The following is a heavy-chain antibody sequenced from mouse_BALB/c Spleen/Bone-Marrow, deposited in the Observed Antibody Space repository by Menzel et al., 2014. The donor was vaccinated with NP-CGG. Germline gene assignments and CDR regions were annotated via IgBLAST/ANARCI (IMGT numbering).Heavy chain of an antibody. J-gene: IGHJ4*01. CDR2: INPDSSTI. D-gene: IGHD1-1*01. CDR1: GFDFSRYW. Sequence: EVQLQQSGGGLVQPGGSLKLSCSTSGFDFSRYWMSWVRQAPGKGLEWIGEINPDSSTINYTPSLKDKFITSRDNAKKTPYLQMSKVRSEDTALYYCARLGYYGAMDYWGQGTSVTVSS. CDR3: ARLGYYGAMDY. V-gene: IGHV4-1*02.